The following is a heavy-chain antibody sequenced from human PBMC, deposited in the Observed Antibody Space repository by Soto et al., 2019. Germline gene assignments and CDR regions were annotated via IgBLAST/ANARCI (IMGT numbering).Heavy chain of an antibody. Sequence: QVRLQESGPGLVKPSQTLSLTCSVSGDSISSGDYYWTWIRQHPGKGLEWIGYIYYSGSTYYKSSLKSRVFISAAMTKNQFSLGLSSVSAADTAVYFCARDNQLKRFDPWGQGTLVTVSS. CDR1: GDSISSGDYY. V-gene: IGHV4-31*03. J-gene: IGHJ5*02. CDR2: IYYSGST. D-gene: IGHD1-1*01. CDR3: ARDNQLKRFDP.